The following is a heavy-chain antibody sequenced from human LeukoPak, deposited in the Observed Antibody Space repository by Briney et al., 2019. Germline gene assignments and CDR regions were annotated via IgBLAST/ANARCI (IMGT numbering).Heavy chain of an antibody. CDR2: VSGSGGST. Sequence: GGSLRLSCAASGFTFRSYAMSWVRRAPGKGVEWVSGVSGSGGSTYYADSVKGRFTISRDNSKNTLYLQMNSLRAEDTAVYYCAKDPRRRGYDSLHYFDYWGQGTLVTVSS. J-gene: IGHJ4*02. V-gene: IGHV3-23*01. CDR3: AKDPRRRGYDSLHYFDY. CDR1: GFTFRSYA. D-gene: IGHD3-9*01.